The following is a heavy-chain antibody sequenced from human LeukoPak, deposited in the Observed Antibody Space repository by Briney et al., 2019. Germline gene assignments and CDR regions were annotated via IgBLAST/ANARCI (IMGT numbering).Heavy chain of an antibody. Sequence: ASVKVSCKASGYTFSSDGISWVRQAPGQGLEWMGWISSYNGNTKYAEKLQGRVTMTTDTSTSTAYMELRSLRSDDTAVYYCARVQLERSGEPFDYWGQGTLVTVSS. D-gene: IGHD1-1*01. CDR2: ISSYNGNT. V-gene: IGHV1-18*01. CDR1: GYTFSSDG. CDR3: ARVQLERSGEPFDY. J-gene: IGHJ4*02.